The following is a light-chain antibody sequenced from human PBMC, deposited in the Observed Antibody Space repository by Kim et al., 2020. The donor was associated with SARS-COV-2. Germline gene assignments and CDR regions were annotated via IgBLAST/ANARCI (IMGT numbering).Light chain of an antibody. CDR1: QSVSRN. V-gene: IGKV3-15*01. CDR3: HQYEDWPT. Sequence: EIVMTQSPATLSASPGERVTLSCRASQSVSRNLAWYQQKPGQASRLLMYGASTRATGFPARFSGSGSGTEFTLTISSLQSEDFALFFCHQYEDWPTFGQGTKLEI. CDR2: GAS. J-gene: IGKJ2*01.